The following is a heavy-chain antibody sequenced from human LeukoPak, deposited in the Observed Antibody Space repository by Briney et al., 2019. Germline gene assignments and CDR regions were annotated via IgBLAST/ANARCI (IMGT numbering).Heavy chain of an antibody. CDR2: ISGSGGST. D-gene: IGHD2-2*01. CDR1: GFTFSSYA. CDR3: ASQPGPMDY. J-gene: IGHJ4*02. V-gene: IGHV3-23*01. Sequence: GGSLRLSCAASGFTFSSYAMGWVRQAPGQGLEWVSAISGSGGSTYYADSVKGRFTISRDNSKNTLYLQINSLRAEDTAVYYCASQPGPMDYWGQGTLVTVSS.